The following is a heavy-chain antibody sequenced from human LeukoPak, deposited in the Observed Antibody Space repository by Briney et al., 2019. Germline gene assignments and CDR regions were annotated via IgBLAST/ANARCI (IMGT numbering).Heavy chain of an antibody. CDR1: GYRFNNYW. CDR2: NYPGDSDT. CDR3: ARRHKYYDILTGYYDVYFDH. Sequence: GESLKISCQGSGYRFNNYWISWERRMPGKGLEWMGINYPGDSDTRYSPTFQGQVTISADKSISTANLQWSSLKASDTAMYYCARRHKYYDILTGYYDVYFDHWGQGTLVTVSS. D-gene: IGHD3-9*01. V-gene: IGHV5-51*01. J-gene: IGHJ4*02.